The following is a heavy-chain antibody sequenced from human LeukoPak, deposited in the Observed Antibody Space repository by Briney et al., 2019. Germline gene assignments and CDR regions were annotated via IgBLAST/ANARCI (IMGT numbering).Heavy chain of an antibody. D-gene: IGHD3-22*01. Sequence: SQTLSLTCTVSGGSINSGAYYWSWIRQPAGKGLEWIGRIYTSGTTNYNPSLKSRLNISTDTSKNQFSLKLSSVTAADTAVYYCARDHPHYYYDTSGYYDYWGQGILVTVSS. CDR2: IYTSGTT. CDR3: ARDHPHYYYDTSGYYDY. CDR1: GGSINSGAYY. J-gene: IGHJ4*02. V-gene: IGHV4-61*02.